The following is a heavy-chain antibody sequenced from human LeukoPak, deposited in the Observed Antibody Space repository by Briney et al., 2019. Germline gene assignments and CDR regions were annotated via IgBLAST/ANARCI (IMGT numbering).Heavy chain of an antibody. J-gene: IGHJ4*02. V-gene: IGHV3-30*02. CDR1: GFTFSSYG. D-gene: IGHD3-3*01. CDR2: IRYDGSNK. Sequence: GGSLRLSCAASGFTFSSYGMHWVRQAPGKGLEWVAFIRYDGSNKYYADSVKGRFTISRDNSKNTLYLQMNSLSAEDTAVYYCAKDPYDFWSGSHLYYFDYWGQGTLVTVSS. CDR3: AKDPYDFWSGSHLYYFDY.